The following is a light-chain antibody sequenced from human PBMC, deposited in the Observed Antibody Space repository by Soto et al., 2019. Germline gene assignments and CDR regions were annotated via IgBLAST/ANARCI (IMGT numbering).Light chain of an antibody. J-gene: IGKJ4*01. CDR2: WAS. CDR3: QQSYSSPLT. V-gene: IGKV4-1*01. CDR1: QSVLHNSSNKNY. Sequence: DIVMTQSPDSLAVSLGERATINCKSSQSVLHNSSNKNYLAWYQQKPGHPPKVLIYWASTRESGVPDRCSSSGSGTDFTLTISDLQAEDVAVYYCQQSYSSPLTFGGGTKVEIK.